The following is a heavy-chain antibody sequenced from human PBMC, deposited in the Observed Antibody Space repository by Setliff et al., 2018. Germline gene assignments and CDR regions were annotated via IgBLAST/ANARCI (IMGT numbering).Heavy chain of an antibody. CDR2: IYSGGTT. CDR3: ARTGTYRYFDY. J-gene: IGHJ4*02. V-gene: IGHV4-39*01. CDR1: GDSMNSGVYY. D-gene: IGHD1-1*01. Sequence: SETLSLTCKVSGDSMNSGVYYWAWIRQPPGKGLEWIGRIYSGGTTYYNSSLKSRVTILVDTSKSQFSLRLNSMTAADTAVYYCARTGTYRYFDYWGRGTLVTVSS.